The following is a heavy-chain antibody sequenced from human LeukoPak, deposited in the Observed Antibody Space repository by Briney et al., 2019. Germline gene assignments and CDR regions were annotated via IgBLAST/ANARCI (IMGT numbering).Heavy chain of an antibody. CDR3: ARGRRFMVRGVPGAFDI. Sequence: GASVKVSCKASGYTFTSYYMHWVRQAPGQGLEWMGIINPSGGSTSYAQKFQGRVTMTRDMSTSTVYMELSSLRSEDTAVYYCARGRRFMVRGVPGAFDIWGQGTMVTVSS. CDR1: GYTFTSYY. V-gene: IGHV1-46*01. J-gene: IGHJ3*02. CDR2: INPSGGST. D-gene: IGHD3-10*01.